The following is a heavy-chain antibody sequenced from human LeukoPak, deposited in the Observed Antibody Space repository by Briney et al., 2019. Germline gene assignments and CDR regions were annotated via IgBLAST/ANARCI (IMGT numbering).Heavy chain of an antibody. V-gene: IGHV3-15*01. D-gene: IGHD5-18*01. CDR3: TTGRGIQLWTRYPFDP. CDR2: IKSKTDGGTT. CDR1: GFTFSNAW. J-gene: IGHJ5*02. Sequence: GGSLRLSCAASGFTFSNAWMSWVRQAPGKGLEWVGRIKSKTDGGTTDYAAPVKGRFTISRDDSKNTLYLQMNHLKTEATDVYYCTTGRGIQLWTRYPFDPWDQGTLVTVSS.